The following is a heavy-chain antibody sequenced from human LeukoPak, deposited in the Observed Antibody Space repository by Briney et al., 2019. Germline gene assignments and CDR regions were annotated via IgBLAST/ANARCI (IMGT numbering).Heavy chain of an antibody. CDR1: GYTFTNYY. CDR2: INPSDGST. V-gene: IGHV1-46*01. Sequence: GASVKVSCKASGYTFTNYYIHWVRQAPGQGPDWMGIINPSDGSTTYAQKFQGRVTTTRDTSTSTVYMELSSLRSEDTAVYYCARRGHSGYLAYFDYWGQGTLVTVSA. J-gene: IGHJ4*02. D-gene: IGHD5-12*01. CDR3: ARRGHSGYLAYFDY.